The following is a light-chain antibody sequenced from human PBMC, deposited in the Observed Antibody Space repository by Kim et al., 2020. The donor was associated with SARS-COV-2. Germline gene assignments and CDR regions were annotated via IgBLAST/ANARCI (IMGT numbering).Light chain of an antibody. CDR1: RSDIGSYNL. V-gene: IGLV2-23*01. CDR3: SSYAGSHTYV. Sequence: GQSISISSTGTRSDIGSYNLVSWYQQHPGRAPKLMIYVGTERPSGVYDRFSGSKSGYTASLTISGLQAEDEANYFCSSYAGSHTYVFGPGTKVTVL. J-gene: IGLJ1*01. CDR2: VGT.